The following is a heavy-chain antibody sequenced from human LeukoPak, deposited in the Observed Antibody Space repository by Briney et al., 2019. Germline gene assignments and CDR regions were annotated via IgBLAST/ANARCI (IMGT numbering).Heavy chain of an antibody. Sequence: GGSLRLSCAASGFTFSRYEMNWVRQAPGKGLEWISHISSGGSPIYYADSVKGRFTISRDNSKNTLYLQMSSLRAEDTAAYYCVKDPNYDILTAYYPDYWGQGTLVTVSS. CDR3: VKDPNYDILTAYYPDY. CDR2: ISSGGSPI. J-gene: IGHJ4*02. V-gene: IGHV3-48*03. D-gene: IGHD3-9*01. CDR1: GFTFSRYE.